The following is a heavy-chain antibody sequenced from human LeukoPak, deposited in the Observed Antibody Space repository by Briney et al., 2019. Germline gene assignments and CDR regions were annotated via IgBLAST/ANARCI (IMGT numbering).Heavy chain of an antibody. CDR1: GYTFTNYG. CDR2: VSGYSDKT. CDR3: ARSVPVGGAEDC. Sequence: ASVKVSCKASGYTFTNYGITWVRQAPGQGFEWMGWVSGYSDKTYYAQKLQGRVTMTTDTSTYTAYMELRSLTSDDKAVYYCARSVPVGGAEDCWGQGSLVTVSS. J-gene: IGHJ4*02. V-gene: IGHV1-18*01. D-gene: IGHD2-15*01.